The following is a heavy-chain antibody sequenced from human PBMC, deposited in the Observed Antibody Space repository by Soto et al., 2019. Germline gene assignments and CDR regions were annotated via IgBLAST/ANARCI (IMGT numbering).Heavy chain of an antibody. D-gene: IGHD2-8*01. CDR1: GYTFTSYA. V-gene: IGHV1-3*01. Sequence: GASVKVSCKASGYTFTSYAMHCVRQAPGQRLEWMGWINAGNGNTNYPQSLQGRLTMTTDTSTTTAYMELRSLRSDDTAVYYCARDPYHVLMVNAPNLYGMDVWGQGTTVTVSS. CDR2: INAGNGNT. CDR3: ARDPYHVLMVNAPNLYGMDV. J-gene: IGHJ6*02.